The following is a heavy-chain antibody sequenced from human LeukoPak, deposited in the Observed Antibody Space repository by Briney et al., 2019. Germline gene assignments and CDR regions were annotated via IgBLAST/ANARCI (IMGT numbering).Heavy chain of an antibody. Sequence: ASVKVSCKASGYTFTSYDINWVRQATGQGLEWMGWMNPNSGNTGYAQKFQGRVTITRITSISTAYMELSSLRSEDTAVYYCATIRGSSTYYFDYWGQGTLVTVSS. J-gene: IGHJ4*02. D-gene: IGHD6-6*01. CDR3: ATIRGSSTYYFDY. CDR2: MNPNSGNT. V-gene: IGHV1-8*03. CDR1: GYTFTSYD.